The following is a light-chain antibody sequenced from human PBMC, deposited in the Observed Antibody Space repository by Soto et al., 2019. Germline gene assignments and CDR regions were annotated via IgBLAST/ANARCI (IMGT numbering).Light chain of an antibody. CDR2: KAS. CDR1: QDISSW. V-gene: IGKV1-5*03. J-gene: IGKJ1*01. Sequence: EIQVTLSLVTLSFSLYERGTSTFLASQDISSWLAWYQQKPGKAPKLLIYKASTLKSGVPSRFSGSGSGTEFTLTISSLQPDDFATYCWQQDNRHSAEFAQGTNVDIK. CDR3: QQDNRHSAE.